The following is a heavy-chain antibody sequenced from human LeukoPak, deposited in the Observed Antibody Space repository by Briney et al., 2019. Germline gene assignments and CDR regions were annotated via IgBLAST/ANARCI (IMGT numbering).Heavy chain of an antibody. Sequence: GGSLRLSCAASGFTFSGKWMHWVRQAPGKGLVWVSRIKGDGSSTTYADSVKGRFTISRDNAKNTLHLQMDSLRAEDTAVYYCTVFGDSNHWGQGTLVTVSS. V-gene: IGHV3-74*03. CDR3: TVFGDSNH. D-gene: IGHD4-17*01. CDR1: GFTFSGKW. J-gene: IGHJ5*02. CDR2: IKGDGSST.